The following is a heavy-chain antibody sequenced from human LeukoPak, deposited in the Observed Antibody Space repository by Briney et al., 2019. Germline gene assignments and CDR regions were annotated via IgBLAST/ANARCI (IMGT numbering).Heavy chain of an antibody. J-gene: IGHJ4*02. D-gene: IGHD3-22*01. V-gene: IGHV3-23*01. CDR3: AKRVYDSSGYYWDY. Sequence: GGSLRLSCAASGFTFSSYAMSWVRQAPGKGLEWVSAISGSGGSTYYADSVKGRFTISRDNSKNTLYLQMNSLRAEDTAVYYCAKRVYDSSGYYWDYWGQGTLVTVSS. CDR1: GFTFSSYA. CDR2: ISGSGGST.